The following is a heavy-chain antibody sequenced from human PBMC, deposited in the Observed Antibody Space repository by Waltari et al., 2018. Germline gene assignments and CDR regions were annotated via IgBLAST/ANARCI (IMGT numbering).Heavy chain of an antibody. CDR3: ARGAGFLIDY. CDR1: ELTFNNYW. Sequence: EVQLVESGGGLVQPGGSLTPSCATSELTFNNYWMTLVRQAPGKGLEWVANIKEDDSEKYYLGSVKGRFTISRDSAKNSVYLQMNSLRAEDTALYYCARGAGFLIDYWGQGTLVTVSS. V-gene: IGHV3-7*04. CDR2: IKEDDSEK. J-gene: IGHJ4*02.